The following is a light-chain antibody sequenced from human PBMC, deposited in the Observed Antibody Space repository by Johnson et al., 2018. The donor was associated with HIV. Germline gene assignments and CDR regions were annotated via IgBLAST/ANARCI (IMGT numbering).Light chain of an antibody. V-gene: IGLV1-51*01. CDR3: GTWDSSLSAYV. J-gene: IGLJ1*01. Sequence: QSILTQPPSVSAAPGQKVTISCSGSSSNIGRNYVSWYQQLPGTAPKLLIFDNNKRPSGIPDRFSASKSGTSATLGITGLTTGDEADYYCGTWDSSLSAYVFGTGTKVTVL. CDR1: SSNIGRNY. CDR2: DNN.